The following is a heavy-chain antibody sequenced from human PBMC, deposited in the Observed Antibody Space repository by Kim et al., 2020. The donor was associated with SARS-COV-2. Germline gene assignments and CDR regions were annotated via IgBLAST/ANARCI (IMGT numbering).Heavy chain of an antibody. Sequence: GGSLRLSCAASGFTFSSYVMSWVRQAPGKGLEWVSTISGGGGSTYYADSMKGRFTISRDNSKSTLYLLLNSLRAEDTAMYFCATQRSWPEGWFDPWGQGT. CDR1: GFTFSSYV. CDR3: ATQRSWPEGWFDP. J-gene: IGHJ5*02. CDR2: ISGGGGST. V-gene: IGHV3-23*01. D-gene: IGHD1-1*01.